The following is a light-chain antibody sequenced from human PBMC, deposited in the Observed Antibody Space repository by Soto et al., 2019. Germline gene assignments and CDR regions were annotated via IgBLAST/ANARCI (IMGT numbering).Light chain of an antibody. J-gene: IGKJ2*01. Sequence: EIVMTQSPATLSVSPGQRATLSCRASESVSSHLAWYQQKPGQAPRLLIYDSSTRATGIPARFSGSESGTEFTLTISSLQSEDVAVYYCQYYFRSPYTFGQGTKLEIK. CDR2: DSS. V-gene: IGKV3-15*01. CDR3: QYYFRSPYT. CDR1: ESVSSH.